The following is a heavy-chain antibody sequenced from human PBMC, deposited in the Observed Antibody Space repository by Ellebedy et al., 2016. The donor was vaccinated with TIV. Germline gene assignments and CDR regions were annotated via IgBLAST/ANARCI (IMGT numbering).Heavy chain of an antibody. CDR1: GGSFTGYY. J-gene: IGHJ4*02. CDR3: ARGGDESLADALDN. Sequence: SETLSLTCAVYGGSFTGYYYSWIRQPPGKGLEWIGEINQSGSTNYNPSLKSRVTVSVDTSKNQFSLRLTSVTAADTAVYYCARGGDESLADALDNWGQGTLVTVSS. V-gene: IGHV4-34*01. D-gene: IGHD3-10*01. CDR2: INQSGST.